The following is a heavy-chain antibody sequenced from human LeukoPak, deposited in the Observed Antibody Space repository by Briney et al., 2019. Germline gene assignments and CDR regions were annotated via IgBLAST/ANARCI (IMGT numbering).Heavy chain of an antibody. J-gene: IGHJ3*02. D-gene: IGHD3-3*01. Sequence: SETLSLTCTVSGGSINGSSYYWGWIRQPPGKGLEWIGEINHSGSTNYNPSLKSRVTISVDTSKNQFSLKLSSVTAADTAVYYCARGTTYYDFWSGYSGFSRAFDIWGQGTMVTVSS. CDR2: INHSGST. CDR1: GGSINGSSYY. CDR3: ARGTTYYDFWSGYSGFSRAFDI. V-gene: IGHV4-39*07.